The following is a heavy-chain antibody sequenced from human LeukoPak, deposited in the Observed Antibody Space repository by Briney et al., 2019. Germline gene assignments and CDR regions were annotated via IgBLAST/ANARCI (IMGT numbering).Heavy chain of an antibody. Sequence: GGSLRLSCAASGFTVSSNYMSWVRQAPGKGLEWVSSISSSSSYIYYADSVKGRFTISRDNAKNSLYLQMNSLRAEDTAVYYCARGSIAAGYFDYWGQGTLVTVSS. CDR1: GFTVSSNY. CDR2: ISSSSSYI. CDR3: ARGSIAAGYFDY. J-gene: IGHJ4*02. V-gene: IGHV3-21*01. D-gene: IGHD6-6*01.